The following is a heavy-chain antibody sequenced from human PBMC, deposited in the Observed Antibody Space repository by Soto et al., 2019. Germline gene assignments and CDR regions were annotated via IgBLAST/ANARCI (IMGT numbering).Heavy chain of an antibody. CDR3: ARDAILYSYCYGA. CDR2: INGDGTQR. D-gene: IGHD3-16*02. CDR1: GFTFSSYW. V-gene: IGHV3-74*01. Sequence: EVQLVQSGGGFVQPGGSLRLSCAASGFTFSSYWMHWVRQVPGKGMMWVSHINGDGTQRSYADSVKGRFTISRDNANNTLYLEMNSLTVDDTAVYFCARDAILYSYCYGAWGQGTRVTVAS. J-gene: IGHJ4*02.